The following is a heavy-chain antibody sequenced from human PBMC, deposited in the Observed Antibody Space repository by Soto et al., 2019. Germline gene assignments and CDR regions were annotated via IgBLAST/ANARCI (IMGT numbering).Heavy chain of an antibody. V-gene: IGHV3-23*01. CDR3: AKDRGIIVKAGDAFDV. CDR2: ISDSGDRT. Sequence: EVQLMESGGGLVQPGGSLRLSCAGSGFTLSMSAVSWVRQAPGKGLDWVSYISDSGDRTYYADSVKGRCTISRDRSKNTVSLQMNTLRADDTAIYYCAKDRGIIVKAGDAFDVWGQGTMVTVSS. CDR1: GFTLSMSA. D-gene: IGHD3-16*02. J-gene: IGHJ3*01.